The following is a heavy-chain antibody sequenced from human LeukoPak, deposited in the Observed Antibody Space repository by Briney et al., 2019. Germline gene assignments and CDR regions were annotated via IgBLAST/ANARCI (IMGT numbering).Heavy chain of an antibody. J-gene: IGHJ5*02. V-gene: IGHV4-4*02. Sequence: TSEXLSLTCGVSGDTISSSNRWXWVRQPPXXGXXXXXEIYHSGSTNYNPSXXXXVTXSVDKSKNQFSLKLSSVTAADAAVYYCASKIWAAPHWFDPWGQGTLVTVSS. CDR1: GDTISSSNR. CDR2: IYHSGST. D-gene: IGHD3-16*01. CDR3: ASKIWAAPHWFDP.